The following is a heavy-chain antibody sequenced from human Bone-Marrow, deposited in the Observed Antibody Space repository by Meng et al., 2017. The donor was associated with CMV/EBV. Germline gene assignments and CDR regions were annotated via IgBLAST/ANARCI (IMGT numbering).Heavy chain of an antibody. CDR3: ARDGPSGYCSSTSCHGDYYYYGMDV. V-gene: IGHV1-24*01. CDR1: GYTLTELS. CDR2: FDPEDGET. D-gene: IGHD2-2*01. J-gene: IGHJ6*02. Sequence: ASVKVSCKVSGYTLTELSMHWARQAPGKGLEWMGGFDPEDGETIYAQKLQGRVTMTTDTSTSTAYMELRSLRSDDTAVYYCARDGPSGYCSSTSCHGDYYYYGMDVWGQGTTVTVSS.